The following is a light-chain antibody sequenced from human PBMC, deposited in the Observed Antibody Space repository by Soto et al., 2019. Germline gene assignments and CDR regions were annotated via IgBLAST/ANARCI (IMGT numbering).Light chain of an antibody. CDR1: SSDVGGYNS. J-gene: IGLJ3*02. Sequence: QSALTQPASVSGSPGQSITISCTGTSSDVGGYNSVSWYQQYPGTAPKLMIYDVSYRPSGISTRFSGSKPGDTASLTISGLQADDEADYFCCSYSSTSTRVYGGGTKVTVL. CDR2: DVS. V-gene: IGLV2-14*01. CDR3: CSYSSTSTRV.